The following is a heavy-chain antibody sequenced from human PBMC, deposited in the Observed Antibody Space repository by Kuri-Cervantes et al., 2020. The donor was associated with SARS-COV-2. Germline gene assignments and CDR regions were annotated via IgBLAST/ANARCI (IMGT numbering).Heavy chain of an antibody. V-gene: IGHV3-64*01. Sequence: GGSLRLSCAASGFTFSSYAMHWVRQAPGKGLEYVSAISSNGGSTYYANSVKGRFTISRDNSKNTLYLQMNSLRAEDTAVYYCARAPVDTAMVGYWGQGTLVTVSS. D-gene: IGHD5-18*01. J-gene: IGHJ4*02. CDR1: GFTFSSYA. CDR3: ARAPVDTAMVGY. CDR2: ISSNGGST.